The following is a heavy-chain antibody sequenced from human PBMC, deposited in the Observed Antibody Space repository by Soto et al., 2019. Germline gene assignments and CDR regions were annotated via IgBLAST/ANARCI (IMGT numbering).Heavy chain of an antibody. CDR1: GFTFSSYG. J-gene: IGHJ6*02. D-gene: IGHD3-3*01. CDR2: ISYDGSNK. Sequence: GGSLRLSCAASGFTFSSYGMHWVRQAPGKGLEWVAVISYDGSNKYYADSVKGRFTISRDNSKNTLYLQMNSLRAEDTAVYYCAKIGKSYYDFWSGYHVWGQGTTVTAP. V-gene: IGHV3-30*18. CDR3: AKIGKSYYDFWSGYHV.